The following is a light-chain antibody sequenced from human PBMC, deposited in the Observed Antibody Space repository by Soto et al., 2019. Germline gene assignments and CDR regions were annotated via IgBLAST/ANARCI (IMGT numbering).Light chain of an antibody. CDR1: QSVSSN. Sequence: EILMTQSPATLSVSAGERVTLSCRASQSVSSNLAWYQQKPGQAPRLLIYGASTRGTGIPARFSGSGSGTEFTLTISSLQSEDFAVYYCQQYNNWPPWTFGQGTKVEIK. J-gene: IGKJ1*01. CDR2: GAS. CDR3: QQYNNWPPWT. V-gene: IGKV3-15*01.